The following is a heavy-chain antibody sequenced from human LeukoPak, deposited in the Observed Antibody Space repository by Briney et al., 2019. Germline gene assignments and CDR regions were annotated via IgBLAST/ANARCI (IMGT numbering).Heavy chain of an antibody. CDR1: GFTFDDYA. V-gene: IGHV3-9*01. CDR3: AKDTAAAYYYYMDV. CDR2: ISWNSGSI. D-gene: IGHD6-13*01. J-gene: IGHJ6*03. Sequence: GGSLRLSCAASGFTFDDYAMHWVRQAPGKGLEWVSGISWNSGSIGYADSVKGRFTISRDNAKNSLYLQMNSLRAEDTALYYCAKDTAAAYYYYMDVWGKGTTVTISS.